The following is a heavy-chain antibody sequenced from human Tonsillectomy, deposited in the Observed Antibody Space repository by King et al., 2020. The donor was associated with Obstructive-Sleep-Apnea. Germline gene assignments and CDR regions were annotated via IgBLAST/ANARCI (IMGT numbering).Heavy chain of an antibody. CDR2: ISNDETNK. D-gene: IGHD2-8*01. J-gene: IGHJ4*02. CDR3: AREYLNYFDY. CDR1: GFTFSSYS. Sequence: VQLVESGGGVVQPGRSLRLSCAASGFTFSSYSVHWVRQAPGKGLEWVAVISNDETNKYYADSVKGRFTISRDNSKNTLYLQMNSLRADDTAVYYCAREYLNYFDYWGQGTLVTVSS. V-gene: IGHV3-30*04.